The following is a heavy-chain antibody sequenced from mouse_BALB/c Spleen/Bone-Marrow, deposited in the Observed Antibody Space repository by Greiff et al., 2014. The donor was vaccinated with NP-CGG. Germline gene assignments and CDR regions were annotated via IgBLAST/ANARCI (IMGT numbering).Heavy chain of an antibody. Sequence: QVQLKQSGPGLVAPSQSLSITCTVSGFSLTSYGVHWVRQPPGKGLEWLGVIWADGSTNYNSALMSRLSIRKDNSKSQVFLKMNSLQTDDTAMYYCARITTATGAMDYWGQGTSVTVSS. CDR1: GFSLTSYG. V-gene: IGHV2-9*02. J-gene: IGHJ4*01. CDR3: ARITTATGAMDY. D-gene: IGHD1-2*01. CDR2: IWADGST.